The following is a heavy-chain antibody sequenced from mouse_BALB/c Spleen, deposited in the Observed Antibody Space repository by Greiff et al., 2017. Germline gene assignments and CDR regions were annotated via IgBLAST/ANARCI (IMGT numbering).Heavy chain of an antibody. J-gene: IGHJ4*01. Sequence: QVQLQQPGAELVKPGASVKMSCKASGYTFTSYNMHWVKQTPGQGLEWIGAIYPGNGDTSYNQKFKGKATLTADKSSSTAYMQLSSLTSEDSAVYYCARGGNWGDYYAMDYWGQGTSVTVSS. CDR1: GYTFTSYN. V-gene: IGHV1-12*01. CDR3: ARGGNWGDYYAMDY. D-gene: IGHD4-1*01. CDR2: IYPGNGDT.